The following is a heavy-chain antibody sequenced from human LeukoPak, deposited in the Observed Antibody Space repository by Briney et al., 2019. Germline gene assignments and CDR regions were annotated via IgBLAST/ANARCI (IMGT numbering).Heavy chain of an antibody. D-gene: IGHD3-22*01. Sequence: PSKTLSLTCTVSGGSISSGSYYWSWIRQPAGKGLEWIGRIYTSGSTNYNPSLKSRVTISIDTSKNHFSLKMTSVTAADTALYYCARDGRYYYERSGHPRDYWGQGILVTVSS. CDR1: GGSISSGSYY. CDR3: ARDGRYYYERSGHPRDY. J-gene: IGHJ4*02. CDR2: IYTSGST. V-gene: IGHV4-61*02.